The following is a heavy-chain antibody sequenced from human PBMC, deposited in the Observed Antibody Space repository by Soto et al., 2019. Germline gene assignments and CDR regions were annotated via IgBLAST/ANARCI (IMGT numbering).Heavy chain of an antibody. J-gene: IGHJ5*02. CDR1: GFTFADYY. V-gene: IGHV3-11*06. CDR2: ISSRTNYT. D-gene: IGHD6-13*01. CDR3: ARSVVSSTRFDP. Sequence: QVQLVESGGGLVKSGGSLRLYCAASGFTFADYYMSWIRQAPGKGLEWVSYISSRTNYTKYADSVKGRFTISRDNAKNSLYLQMNTLRAEDTAFYYCARSVVSSTRFDPWGQGTLVTVSS.